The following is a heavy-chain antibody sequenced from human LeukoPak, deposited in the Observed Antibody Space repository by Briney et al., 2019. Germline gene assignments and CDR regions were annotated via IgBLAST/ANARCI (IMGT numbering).Heavy chain of an antibody. D-gene: IGHD3-16*01. J-gene: IGHJ4*02. CDR3: ARHDNDDDFDY. V-gene: IGHV7-4-1*02. Sequence: ASVKVSCKASGYTFTRYAINWLRQAPGQGLEWMGWINMYTANPAYAQGFTERFVFSLDTSVTTAYLQISNQKTEDTAVYYCARHDNDDDFDYWGQGTLVTVSS. CDR1: GYTFTRYA. CDR2: INMYTANP.